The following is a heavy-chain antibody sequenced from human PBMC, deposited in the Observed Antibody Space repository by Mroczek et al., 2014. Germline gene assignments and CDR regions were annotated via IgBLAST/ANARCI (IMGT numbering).Heavy chain of an antibody. J-gene: IGHJ4*02. D-gene: IGHD1-7*01. V-gene: IGHV1-2*02. CDR2: INPNSGGT. Sequence: QVQLVQSGAEVKKPGASVKVSCKASGYTFTGYYIHWVRQAPGQGLEWMGWINPNSGGTNYAQKFQGRVTMTRDTSISTAYMELSRLRSDDTAVYYCARAADKGLELLDLPGDMCYFDYWGQGTPGHRLL. CDR1: GYTFTGYY. CDR3: ARAADKGLELLDLPGDMCYFDY.